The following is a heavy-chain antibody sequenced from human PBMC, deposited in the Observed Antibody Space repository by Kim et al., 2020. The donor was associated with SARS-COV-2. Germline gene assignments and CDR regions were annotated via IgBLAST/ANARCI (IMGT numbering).Heavy chain of an antibody. CDR2: IYHSGST. Sequence: SETLSLTCTVSGYSISSGYYWGWIRQRPGKGLEWIGSIYHSGSTYYNPSLKSRVTISVDTSKNQFSLKLSSVTAADTAVYYCARTTYYYDSSGLDWVYFDYWGQGTLVTVSS. CDR3: ARTTYYYDSSGLDWVYFDY. V-gene: IGHV4-38-2*02. D-gene: IGHD3-22*01. CDR1: GYSISSGYY. J-gene: IGHJ4*02.